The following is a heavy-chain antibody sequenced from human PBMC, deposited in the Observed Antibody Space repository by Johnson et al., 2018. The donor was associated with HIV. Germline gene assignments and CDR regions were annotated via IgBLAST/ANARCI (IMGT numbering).Heavy chain of an antibody. V-gene: IGHV3-33*03. CDR1: GFPFSSYG. Sequence: VQLVESGGGVVQPGRSLRLSCTASGFPFSSYGMPWVRQAPGRGLAWVAVMRYAGSNKYYADSVKGRFTISRDNAKNTLYLQMNSLRAEDTAVYYCAGVRELSIAAAGVAFDIWGQGTMVTVSS. J-gene: IGHJ3*02. D-gene: IGHD6-13*01. CDR2: MRYAGSNK. CDR3: AGVRELSIAAAGVAFDI.